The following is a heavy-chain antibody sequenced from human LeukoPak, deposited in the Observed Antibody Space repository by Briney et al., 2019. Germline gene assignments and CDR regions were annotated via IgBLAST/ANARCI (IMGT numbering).Heavy chain of an antibody. CDR3: ARDYCSGGSCQYFDY. Sequence: PGGSLRLSCAASGFIFSSYSMNWVRQAPGKGLEWISYINSGGTTMYYADSVKGRFTISRDNSKNTLYLQMNSLRAEDTAVYYCARDYCSGGSCQYFDYWGQGTLVTVSS. D-gene: IGHD2-15*01. J-gene: IGHJ4*02. CDR2: INSGGTTM. CDR1: GFIFSSYS. V-gene: IGHV3-48*01.